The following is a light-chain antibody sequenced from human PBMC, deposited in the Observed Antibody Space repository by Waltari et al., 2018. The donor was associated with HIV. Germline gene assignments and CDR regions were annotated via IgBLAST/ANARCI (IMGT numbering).Light chain of an antibody. V-gene: IGLV7-46*01. Sequence: QAVVTQEPSVTVSPGGTVALTCGSSTGAVTSGHYPYWFQQKPGQAPRTLIFDTSNQHPWTPARFSGSLLGGKAALTLSGAQPEDEAEYYCLLSYTGDWVFGGGTKLTVL. CDR2: DTS. J-gene: IGLJ3*02. CDR1: TGAVTSGHY. CDR3: LLSYTGDWV.